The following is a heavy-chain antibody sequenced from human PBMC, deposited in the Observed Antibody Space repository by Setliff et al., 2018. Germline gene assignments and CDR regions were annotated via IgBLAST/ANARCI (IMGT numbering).Heavy chain of an antibody. CDR2: ITDTGRT. CDR3: ARAPRLEWILPTFDY. CDR1: GGPLSGFS. D-gene: IGHD3-3*01. V-gene: IGHV4-34*01. J-gene: IGHJ4*02. Sequence: SETLSLTCTVYGGPLSGFSWNWIRQSPGGGLEWIGEITDTGRTKYIPSLKSRVTISIHMSWNQFSLRLSSLTAADTAVYFCARAPRLEWILPTFDYWGQGTPVTVSS.